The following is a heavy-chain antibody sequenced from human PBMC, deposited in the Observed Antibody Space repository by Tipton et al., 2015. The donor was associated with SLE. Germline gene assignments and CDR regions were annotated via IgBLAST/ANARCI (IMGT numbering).Heavy chain of an antibody. Sequence: SLRLSCAASGFTFSNYAMHWVRQAPGKGLEWVAVISYDGSNKYYADSVKGRFTISRDNSKNTLYLQMNSLRADDTAVYYCARCERGARWAGWFDPWGQGTLVTVSS. J-gene: IGHJ5*02. CDR1: GFTFSNYA. V-gene: IGHV3-30*03. CDR2: ISYDGSNK. D-gene: IGHD1-1*01. CDR3: ARCERGARWAGWFDP.